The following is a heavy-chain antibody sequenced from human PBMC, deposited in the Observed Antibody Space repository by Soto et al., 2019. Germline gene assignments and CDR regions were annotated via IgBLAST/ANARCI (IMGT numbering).Heavy chain of an antibody. CDR2: ISTYNGNT. V-gene: IGHV1-18*01. D-gene: IGHD6-19*01. CDR3: ARDNGQWLVSD. J-gene: IGHJ1*01. CDR1: GYIFTSHG. Sequence: QVQLVQSGAEVKKPGASVKVSCKASGYIFTSHGISWVRQAPGQGLEWMGRISTYNGNTKYAQKLQGRVTMTTDTSASIAYIELRSLRADDTAVYYCARDNGQWLVSDWCPGTLVTVSS.